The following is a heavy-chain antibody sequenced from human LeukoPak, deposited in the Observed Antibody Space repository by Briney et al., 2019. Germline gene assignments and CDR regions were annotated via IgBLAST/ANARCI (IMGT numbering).Heavy chain of an antibody. V-gene: IGHV3-33*06. D-gene: IGHD1-26*01. CDR1: GFTFSSYG. Sequence: GGSLRLSCAASGFTFSSYGMRWVRQAPGKGLEWVAVIWYDGNNKYYADSVKGRFTISRDNSQNTLYLQMNSLRVEDTAVYYCAKDTGLVAATRYYFDYWGQGTLVTVSS. CDR3: AKDTGLVAATRYYFDY. J-gene: IGHJ4*02. CDR2: IWYDGNNK.